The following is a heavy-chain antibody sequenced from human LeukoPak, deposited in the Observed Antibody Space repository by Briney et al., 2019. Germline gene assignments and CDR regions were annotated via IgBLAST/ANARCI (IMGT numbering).Heavy chain of an antibody. CDR1: GFTFTDYA. D-gene: IGHD3-10*01. J-gene: IGHJ4*02. CDR3: AKRPYGSGGGHFDH. V-gene: IGHV3-23*01. Sequence: GGSLRLSCVASGFTFTDYAMTWVRQPPGRRLEWVSTITTTVGDTHYADSVKGRFTVSRDDFKGTLFLQMNSLRAEDTGVYYCAKRPYGSGGGHFDHWGQGTLVTVSS. CDR2: ITTTVGDT.